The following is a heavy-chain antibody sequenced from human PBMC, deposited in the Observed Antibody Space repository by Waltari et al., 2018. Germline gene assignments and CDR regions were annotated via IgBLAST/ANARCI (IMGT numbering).Heavy chain of an antibody. V-gene: IGHV3-11*01. CDR2: ISSSGATT. Sequence: QVHLAEWGGGWFRLGGSLRLSGAAPGFPSGTYYMGWIGQAPGKGLEWVSFISSSGATTYYADSVKDRFTISRDNSNNSVSLQMHSLRVEDTALYYCARPQRGYYGMDVWGQGTTVTVAS. CDR3: ARPQRGYYGMDV. J-gene: IGHJ6*02. CDR1: GFPSGTYY.